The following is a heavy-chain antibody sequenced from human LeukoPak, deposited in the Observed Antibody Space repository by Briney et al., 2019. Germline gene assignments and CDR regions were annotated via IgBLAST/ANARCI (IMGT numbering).Heavy chain of an antibody. CDR3: ARLGVTMILVAST. J-gene: IGHJ4*02. CDR2: IYYSGGT. V-gene: IGHV4-39*01. CDR1: GDSIDSSTYY. Sequence: SETLSLTCTVSGDSIDSSTYYWGWIRQPPGKGLEWIGSIYYSGGTYSNPSLKSRVTISIDTSKNQFSLKLSSVTAADTAMYYCARLGVTMILVASTRGQGTLVTVSS. D-gene: IGHD3-22*01.